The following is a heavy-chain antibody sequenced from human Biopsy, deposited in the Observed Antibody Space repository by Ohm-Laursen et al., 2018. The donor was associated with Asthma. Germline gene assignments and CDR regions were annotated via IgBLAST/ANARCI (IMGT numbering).Heavy chain of an antibody. V-gene: IGHV4-31*03. CDR3: ARAQDYYDSRGYYRSFDY. D-gene: IGHD3-22*01. Sequence: ALSLTCTVSYGSITSGGYLWTWIRQHPGKGLEWIGFIYYSGSSYYNPSLKSRVSISIDTSKNQFSLKLSSVTAADPAVYYRARAQDYYDSRGYYRSFDYWGQGTLVTVSS. CDR2: IYYSGSS. J-gene: IGHJ4*02. CDR1: YGSITSGGYL.